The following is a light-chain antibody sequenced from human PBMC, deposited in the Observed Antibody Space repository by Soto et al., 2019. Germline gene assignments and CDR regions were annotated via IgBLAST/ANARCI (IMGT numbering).Light chain of an antibody. V-gene: IGKV1-5*01. CDR2: DAS. J-gene: IGKJ1*01. Sequence: DIQMTQSPYTLSASVGDRVTITCRASQGISTWLAWYQQKPGTAPKLLIYDASSLESGVPSRFGGSGSGTEFALTSSSLQPDDYATYYCQQYSSYSRTLGQGTKVDIK. CDR3: QQYSSYSRT. CDR1: QGISTW.